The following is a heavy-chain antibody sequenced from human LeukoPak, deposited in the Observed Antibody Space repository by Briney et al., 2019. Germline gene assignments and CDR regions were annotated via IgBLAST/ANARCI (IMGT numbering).Heavy chain of an antibody. Sequence: ASVKVSCKASGYTFTSYGISWVRQAPGQRLEWMGWINAGNGNTKYSQKFQGRVTITRDTSASTAYMELSSLRSEDTAVYYCARGPGPERLAYYYYGMDVWGQGTTVTVSS. V-gene: IGHV1-3*01. D-gene: IGHD6-25*01. CDR3: ARGPGPERLAYYYYGMDV. J-gene: IGHJ6*02. CDR2: INAGNGNT. CDR1: GYTFTSYG.